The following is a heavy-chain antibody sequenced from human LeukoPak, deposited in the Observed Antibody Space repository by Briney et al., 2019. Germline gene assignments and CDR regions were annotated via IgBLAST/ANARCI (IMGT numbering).Heavy chain of an antibody. CDR2: IYYSGST. D-gene: IGHD5-24*01. V-gene: IGHV4-59*01. CDR1: GGSISSYY. CDR3: ARSSGDGYNYGDFDY. Sequence: SETLSLTCTVSGGSISSYYWSWIRQPPGKGLEWIGYIYYSGSTNYNPSLKSRVTISVDTSKNQFSLKLSSVTAADTAVYYCARSSGDGYNYGDFDYWGQGTLVTVSS. J-gene: IGHJ4*02.